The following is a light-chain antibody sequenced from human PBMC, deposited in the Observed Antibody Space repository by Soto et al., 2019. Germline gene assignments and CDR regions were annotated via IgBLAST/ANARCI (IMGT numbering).Light chain of an antibody. CDR2: RAS. V-gene: IGKV3-15*01. J-gene: IGKJ5*01. CDR1: QNIYSN. Sequence: EIVLTQSPATLSVSPGERVTLSCRASQNIYSNIAWYQQRPGQAPRLLIYRASTRATGVPARFSGSGSGTDFTLTISSVRPEDLGSFYCQQTFNSPITFGQGTRLEIK. CDR3: QQTFNSPIT.